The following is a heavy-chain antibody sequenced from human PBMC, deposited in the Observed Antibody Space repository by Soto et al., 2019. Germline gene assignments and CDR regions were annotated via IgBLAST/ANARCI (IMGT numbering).Heavy chain of an antibody. D-gene: IGHD3-22*01. CDR3: ARDLDGLHDDTSGPFPRPG. V-gene: IGHV4-30-4*01. CDR1: GGSFSAYY. CDR2: IHSSGSI. Sequence: TLSLTCAVYGGSFSAYYWSWIRQAPGRGLEWIGYIHSSGSIYYNPSLKSRATMSIDTAGNQFSLKVSSVTVADTAVYYCARDLDGLHDDTSGPFPRPGWGQGTLVTVSS. J-gene: IGHJ1*01.